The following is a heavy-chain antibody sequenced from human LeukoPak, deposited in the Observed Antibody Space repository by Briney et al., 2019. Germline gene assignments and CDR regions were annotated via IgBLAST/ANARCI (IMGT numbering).Heavy chain of an antibody. CDR3: ASTIVVDLGFDP. V-gene: IGHV4-30-4*01. CDR2: IYYSGST. J-gene: IGHJ5*02. CDR1: GGSISSGDYY. D-gene: IGHD2-2*01. Sequence: SETLSLTCAVSGGSISSGDYYWSWIRQPPGKGLEWIGYIYYSGSTYYNPSFKSRVTISVDTSKNQFSLKLSSVTAADTAVYYCASTIVVDLGFDPWGQGTLVTVSS.